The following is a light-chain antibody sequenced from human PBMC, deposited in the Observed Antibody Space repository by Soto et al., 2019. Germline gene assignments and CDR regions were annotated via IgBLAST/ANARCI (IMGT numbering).Light chain of an antibody. CDR1: QSISRS. Sequence: DIQMTQSPSSLSGSVGDRVTITFRASQSISRSLNWYQQKPGKAPKLLIYAASSLQSGVPSRFSGSGSGTDFTLTISSLQPEDFATYYCQQSYSTPPSTFGGGTKVDIK. V-gene: IGKV1-39*01. CDR2: AAS. J-gene: IGKJ4*01. CDR3: QQSYSTPPST.